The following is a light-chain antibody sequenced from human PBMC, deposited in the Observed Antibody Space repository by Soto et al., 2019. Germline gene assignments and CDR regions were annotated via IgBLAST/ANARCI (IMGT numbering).Light chain of an antibody. CDR3: QQYGSSRLT. Sequence: EIVVPHSPGTPSFSPWEIATLSCRASQSVSSSYLAWYQQKPGQAPRLXIYGASSRATGIPDRFSGSGSGTDFTLTISRLEPEDFAVYYCQQYGSSRLTFGQGTKVDIK. J-gene: IGKJ1*01. CDR1: QSVSSSY. V-gene: IGKV3-20*01. CDR2: GAS.